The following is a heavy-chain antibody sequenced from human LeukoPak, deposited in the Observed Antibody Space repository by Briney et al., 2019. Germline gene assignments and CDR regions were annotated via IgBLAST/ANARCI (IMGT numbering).Heavy chain of an antibody. D-gene: IGHD3-22*01. CDR3: ARVYYDSSGDWFDP. CDR1: GGSISSYY. V-gene: IGHV4-59*01. CDR2: IYYSGST. Sequence: SETLSLTCTVAGGSISSYYWSWIRQPPGKGLEWIGYIYYSGSTNYNPSLRSRVTMSVDTDKSQFSLEMRSVTAADTAVYYCARVYYDSSGDWFDPWGQGTLVTVSS. J-gene: IGHJ5*02.